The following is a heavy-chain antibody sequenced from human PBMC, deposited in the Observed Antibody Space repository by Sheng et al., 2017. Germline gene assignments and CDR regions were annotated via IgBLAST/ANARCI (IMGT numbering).Heavy chain of an antibody. CDR1: GGSFSGYY. J-gene: IGHJ4*02. V-gene: IGHV4-34*01. D-gene: IGHD2-8*01. CDR2: INHSGST. CDR3: ARGLCTNGVCYISGEFDY. Sequence: QVQLQQWGAGLLKPSETLSLTCAVYGGSFSGYYWSWIRQPPGKGLEWIGEINHSGSTNYNPSLKSRVTISVDTSKNQFSLKLSSVTAADTAVYYCARGLCTNGVCYISGEFDYVGPGEPWSTVSS.